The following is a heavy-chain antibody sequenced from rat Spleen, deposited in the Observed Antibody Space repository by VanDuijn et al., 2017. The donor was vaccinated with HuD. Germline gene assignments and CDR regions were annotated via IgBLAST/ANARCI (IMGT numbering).Heavy chain of an antibody. CDR1: GYSITSYY. V-gene: IGHV3-1*01. Sequence: EVQLQESGPGLVKPSQSLSLTCSVTGYSITSYYWGWIRTFPGNKMEWIGHISYSGSTSYNPSLKSRISITRDTSKNHFFLQLNSLTTEDTATYYCARSRSPYNNYGFAYWGQGTLVTVSS. CDR2: ISYSGST. D-gene: IGHD1-10*01. J-gene: IGHJ3*01. CDR3: ARSRSPYNNYGFAY.